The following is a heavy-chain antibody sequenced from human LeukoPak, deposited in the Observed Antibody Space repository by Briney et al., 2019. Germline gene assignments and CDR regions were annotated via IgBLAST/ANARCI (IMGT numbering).Heavy chain of an antibody. V-gene: IGHV1-8*01. CDR2: MNPNSGNT. CDR3: AREPLRGRAGDNAFDL. J-gene: IGHJ3*01. D-gene: IGHD7-27*01. CDR1: GYAFNTYD. Sequence: ASVKVSCRASGYAFNTYDVNWVRQATGQGLEWMGWMNPNSGNTGYAEKLQGRVTMTRDTSTNTAYMELRSLMSDDTAVYYCAREPLRGRAGDNAFDLWGQGTMVTVSS.